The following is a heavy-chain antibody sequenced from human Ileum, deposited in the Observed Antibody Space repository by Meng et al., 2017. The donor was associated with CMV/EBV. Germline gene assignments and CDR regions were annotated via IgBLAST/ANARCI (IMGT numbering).Heavy chain of an antibody. CDR1: GGIFSSNA. J-gene: IGHJ4*02. D-gene: IGHD1-14*01. V-gene: IGHV1-69*12. CDR2: ISPIFRTS. CDR3: ATSGRGPKYYFDY. Sequence: QVQLVQSGAEVKKPGSSVKVSCEGSGGIFSSNAISWVRHAPGQGLEWMGVISPIFRTSNYAQKFQGRLTITADESTSTAYMELSSLTSGDTAVYYCATSGRGPKYYFDYWGQGTLVTVSS.